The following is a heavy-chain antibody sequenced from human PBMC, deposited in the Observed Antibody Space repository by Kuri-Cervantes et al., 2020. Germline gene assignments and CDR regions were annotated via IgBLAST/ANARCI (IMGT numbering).Heavy chain of an antibody. CDR2: MNPNSGNT. J-gene: IGHJ4*02. CDR1: GYTFTSYD. CDR3: ARRAAYRHRCYFDY. D-gene: IGHD1-26*01. Sequence: ASVKVSCKASGYTFTSYDINWVRQATGQGLEWMGWMNPNSGNTGYAQKFQGRVTMTRNTSISTAYMELSSLGSEDTAVYYCARRAAYRHRCYFDYWGQGTLVTVSS. V-gene: IGHV1-8*01.